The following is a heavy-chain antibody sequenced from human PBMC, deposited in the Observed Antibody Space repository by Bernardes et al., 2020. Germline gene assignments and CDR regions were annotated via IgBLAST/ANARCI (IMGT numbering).Heavy chain of an antibody. Sequence: RVVEGSGCIYYSKSTNYNPSLKSRVTISVDTSKNQFSLKLSSVTAADTAVYYCARMEYSSPEWYNWFDPWGQ. CDR2: IYYSKST. J-gene: IGHJ5*02. CDR3: ARMEYSSPEWYNWFDP. V-gene: IGHV4-59*08. D-gene: IGHD6-6*01.